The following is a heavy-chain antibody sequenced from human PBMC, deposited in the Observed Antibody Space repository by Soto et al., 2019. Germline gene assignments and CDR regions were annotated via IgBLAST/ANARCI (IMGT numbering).Heavy chain of an antibody. J-gene: IGHJ4*02. CDR2: IYEGGGT. Sequence: GGSLRLSCAASGFTASGTRMTWVRQAPGQGLEWVSVIYEGGGTFYPDTVKGRFTISRDNSKNTVYLQMNTLTVEDSAVYYCAGGGNSGSYYIGLYWGQGTLVTVSS. CDR1: GFTASGTR. D-gene: IGHD1-26*01. CDR3: AGGGNSGSYYIGLY. V-gene: IGHV3-53*01.